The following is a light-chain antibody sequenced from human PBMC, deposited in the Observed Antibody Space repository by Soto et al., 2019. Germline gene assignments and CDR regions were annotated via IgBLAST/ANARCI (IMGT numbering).Light chain of an antibody. J-gene: IGLJ1*01. V-gene: IGLV2-14*03. CDR3: SSYTSTTTNV. CDR1: SSDVGGYNY. Sequence: CALTQPASVFGSPVQSITSCCTGTSSDVGGYNYVSWYQQHPGKAPKLLINDVSNRPSGISDRFSGSKSGNTASLTISGLQAEDETDYDSSSYTSTTTNVFGTGTKVTVL. CDR2: DVS.